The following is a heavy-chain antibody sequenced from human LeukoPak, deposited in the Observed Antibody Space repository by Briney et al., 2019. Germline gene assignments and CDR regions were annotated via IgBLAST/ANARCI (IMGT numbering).Heavy chain of an antibody. V-gene: IGHV3-23*01. Sequence: PGGSLRLSCAASGFTFSSYAMSWVRQAPGKGLEWVSAISGSGGSTYYADSVKGRFTISRDNSKNTLYLQMNSLRAEDTTLYYRAKYYYDSSGYYYYYYYMDVWGKGTTVTVSS. CDR2: ISGSGGST. D-gene: IGHD3-22*01. CDR3: AKYYYDSSGYYYYYYYMDV. J-gene: IGHJ6*03. CDR1: GFTFSSYA.